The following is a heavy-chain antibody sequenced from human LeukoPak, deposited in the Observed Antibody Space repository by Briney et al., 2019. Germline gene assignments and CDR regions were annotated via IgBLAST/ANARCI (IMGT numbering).Heavy chain of an antibody. V-gene: IGHV3-7*01. CDR2: IKHNGDEL. J-gene: IGHJ4*02. CDR3: ARELRIFDS. D-gene: IGHD3-16*01. Sequence: GGSLTLSCAASGFTFSSYWMTWVRQAPGKGLEWVANIKHNGDELNYVDSVEDRFTISRDNAKNSLYLHMTSLRAEDTAVYYCARELRIFDSWGQGTLVTVSS. CDR1: GFTFSSYW.